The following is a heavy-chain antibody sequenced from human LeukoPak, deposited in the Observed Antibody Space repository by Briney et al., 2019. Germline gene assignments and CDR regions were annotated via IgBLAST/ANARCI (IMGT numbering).Heavy chain of an antibody. CDR1: GGSISSGGYY. Sequence: SATLSLTCTVSGGSISSGGYYWSWIRQHPGKGLEWIGYIYYSGSTYYNPSLKSRVTISVDTSKNQFSLKLSSVTAADTAVYYCARDAGYSSGWYVDYWGQGTLVTVSS. D-gene: IGHD6-19*01. V-gene: IGHV4-31*03. CDR2: IYYSGST. J-gene: IGHJ4*02. CDR3: ARDAGYSSGWYVDY.